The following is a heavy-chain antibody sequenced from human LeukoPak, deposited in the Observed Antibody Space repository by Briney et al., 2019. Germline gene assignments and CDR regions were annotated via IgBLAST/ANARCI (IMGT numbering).Heavy chain of an antibody. J-gene: IGHJ4*02. CDR1: GFTFSSYA. CDR2: ISYDGSNK. D-gene: IGHD1-1*01. V-gene: IGHV3-30-3*01. Sequence: GGSLRLSCAASGFTFSSYAMHWVRQAPGKGLEWVAVISYDGSNKYYADSVKGRFTISRDNSKNTLYLQMNSLRAEDTAVYYCARERQGREGNEPFDYWGQGTLVTVSS. CDR3: ARERQGREGNEPFDY.